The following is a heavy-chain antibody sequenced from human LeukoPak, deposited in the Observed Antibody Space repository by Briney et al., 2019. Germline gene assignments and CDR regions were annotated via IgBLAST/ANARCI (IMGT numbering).Heavy chain of an antibody. Sequence: KASETLSLTCTVSGGSIRSYYWSWIRQPPGKGLEWIGNIYYSGTTNYNPSVRSRVTISVDTSKNQFSLKLSSVTDADTAAYYCARKYWDAFDIWGQGTKVTVSS. D-gene: IGHD2/OR15-2a*01. CDR1: GGSIRSYY. J-gene: IGHJ3*02. V-gene: IGHV4-59*08. CDR2: IYYSGTT. CDR3: ARKYWDAFDI.